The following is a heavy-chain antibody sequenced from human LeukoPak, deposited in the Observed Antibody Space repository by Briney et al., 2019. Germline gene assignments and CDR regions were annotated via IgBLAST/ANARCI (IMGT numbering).Heavy chain of an antibody. J-gene: IGHJ4*02. CDR2: INPSFGDT. CDR1: GYTLTSFY. D-gene: IGHD2-2*01. CDR3: AREASHCFDY. V-gene: IGHV1-46*01. Sequence: ASLKVSCKAAGYTLTSFYIHWVRQTPGQGLEWMGKINPSFGDTTYAQKFQGRVTMTRDTSTSTVYMELSSLRSEDTAVYYCAREASHCFDYWGQGTLVTVSS.